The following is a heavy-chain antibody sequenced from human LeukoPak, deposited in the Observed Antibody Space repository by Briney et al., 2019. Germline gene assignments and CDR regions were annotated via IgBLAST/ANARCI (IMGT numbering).Heavy chain of an antibody. CDR1: GYTFTGYY. Sequence: GASVKVSCKASGYTFTGYYMHWVRQAPGQGLEWMGWINPNSGGTNYAQKFQGRVTMTRDTSISTAYMELSRLRSDDTAVYYCARESLPIRSSGWYGGTYYYYCGMDVWGQGTTVTVSS. D-gene: IGHD6-19*01. CDR2: INPNSGGT. CDR3: ARESLPIRSSGWYGGTYYYYCGMDV. V-gene: IGHV1-2*02. J-gene: IGHJ6*02.